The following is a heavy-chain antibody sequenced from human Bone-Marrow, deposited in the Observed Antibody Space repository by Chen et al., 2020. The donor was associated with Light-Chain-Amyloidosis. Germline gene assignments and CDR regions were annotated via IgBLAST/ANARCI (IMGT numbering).Heavy chain of an antibody. CDR1: GFAFSSYA. D-gene: IGHD3-9*01. Sequence: EVQLVESGGGLLQRGGSLRLSCAASGFAFSSYAMSWVRQAPGKGLEWVSTISGSVASISSVDSLIGLLTISRDNSTPALSLQMISLSAEDTAVYYCAKDISYDDILPGYPADAFDIWGQGTMVTVSS. CDR3: AKDISYDDILPGYPADAFDI. J-gene: IGHJ3*02. CDR2: ISGSVASI. V-gene: IGHV3-23*04.